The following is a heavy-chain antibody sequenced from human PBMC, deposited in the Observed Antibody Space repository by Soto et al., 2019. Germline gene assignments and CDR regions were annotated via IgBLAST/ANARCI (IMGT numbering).Heavy chain of an antibody. CDR2: ISSSSSYI. J-gene: IGHJ5*02. CDR1: GFTFSSYS. V-gene: IGHV3-21*01. Sequence: GGSLRLSCAASGFTFSSYSMNWVRQAPGKGLEWVSSISSSSSYIYYADSVKGRFTISRDNAKNSPYLQMNSLRAEDTAVYYCARAYLRWDNWLDPWGQGTLVTVSS. CDR3: ARAYLRWDNWLDP. D-gene: IGHD4-17*01.